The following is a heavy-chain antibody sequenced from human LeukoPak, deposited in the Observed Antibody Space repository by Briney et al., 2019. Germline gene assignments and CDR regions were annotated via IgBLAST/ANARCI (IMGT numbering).Heavy chain of an antibody. V-gene: IGHV1-8*01. CDR2: MNPNSGNT. J-gene: IGHJ4*02. Sequence: ASVKVSCKASGYTFTSYDINWVRQATGQGLEWMGWMNPNSGNTGYAQKFQGRVTMSRNTFISTAYMELSSLRSEDTAVYYCATLESSESLFDYWGQGTLVIVSS. CDR3: ATLESSESLFDY. CDR1: GYTFTSYD. D-gene: IGHD3-10*01.